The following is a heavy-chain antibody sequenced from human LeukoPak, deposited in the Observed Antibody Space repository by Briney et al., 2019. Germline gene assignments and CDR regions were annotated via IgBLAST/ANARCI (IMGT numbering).Heavy chain of an antibody. J-gene: IGHJ4*02. CDR3: AKPPSVGYDLWCGSNTHYFDY. Sequence: GGSLRLSCAASGFTFSSYAMSWVRQAPGKGLEWVSAISGSGGSTYYADSVKGRFTISRDNSKNTLYLQMNTLRAEDTAVYYCAKPPSVGYDLWCGSNTHYFDYWGQGTLVTVSS. CDR2: ISGSGGST. V-gene: IGHV3-23*01. D-gene: IGHD3-3*01. CDR1: GFTFSSYA.